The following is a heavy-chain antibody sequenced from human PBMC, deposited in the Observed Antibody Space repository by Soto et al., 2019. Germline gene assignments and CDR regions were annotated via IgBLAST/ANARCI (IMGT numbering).Heavy chain of an antibody. J-gene: IGHJ4*02. D-gene: IGHD3-3*01. CDR2: ISPIFGTA. V-gene: IGHV1-69*01. CDR3: ASRLTIFGVVTPFDY. CDR1: GGTFSSYA. Sequence: QVQLVQSGAEVKKPGSSVKVSCTSSGGTFSSYAISWVRQPPGQGLEWMGGISPIFGTANYAQKFQGRVSIAAYESTSTAYMELSSLRSEDTAVDYGASRLTIFGVVTPFDYWFQGTLVTVSS.